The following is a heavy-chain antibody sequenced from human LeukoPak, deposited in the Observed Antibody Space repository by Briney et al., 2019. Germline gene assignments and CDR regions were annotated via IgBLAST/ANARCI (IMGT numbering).Heavy chain of an antibody. CDR3: ARYPREQWLNYMDV. J-gene: IGHJ6*03. Sequence: GGSLRLSCAASGFTFSSYGMSWVRQAPGKGLEWVSSISSSSSYIYYADSVKGRFTISRDNAKNSLYLQMNSLRAEDTAVYYCARYPREQWLNYMDVWGKGTTVTISS. D-gene: IGHD6-19*01. CDR1: GFTFSSYG. V-gene: IGHV3-21*01. CDR2: ISSSSSYI.